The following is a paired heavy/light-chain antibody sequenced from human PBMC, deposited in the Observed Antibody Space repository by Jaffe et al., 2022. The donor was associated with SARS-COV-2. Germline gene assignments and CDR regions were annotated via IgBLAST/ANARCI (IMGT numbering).Light chain of an antibody. V-gene: IGKV3-11*01. CDR1: QSVSSY. Sequence: EIVLTQSPATLSLSPGERATLSCRASQSVSSYLAWYQQKPGQAPRLLIYDASNRATGIPARFSGSGSGTDFTLTISSLEPEDFAVYYCQQRSNWPQTFGQGTKLEIK. CDR3: QQRSNWPQT. J-gene: IGKJ2*01. CDR2: DAS.
Heavy chain of an antibody. V-gene: IGHV3-11*01. CDR2: ISSSGSTI. D-gene: IGHD6-13*01. Sequence: QVQLVESGGGLVKPGGSLRLSCAASGFTFSDYYMSWIRQAPGKGLEWVSYISSSGSTIYYADSVKGRFTISRDNAKNSLYLQMNSLRAEDTAVYYCARDTDSSSPYWAGAFDIWGQGTMVTVSS. CDR1: GFTFSDYY. J-gene: IGHJ3*02. CDR3: ARDTDSSSPYWAGAFDI.